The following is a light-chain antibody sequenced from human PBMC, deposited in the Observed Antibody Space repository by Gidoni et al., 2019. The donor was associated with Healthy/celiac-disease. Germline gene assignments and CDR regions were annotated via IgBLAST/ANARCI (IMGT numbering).Light chain of an antibody. Sequence: EIVLTQSPATLSVSPGERATLSCRASQSVSSYLAWYQQTPGQAPRPLIYDASNRATGIPARFSGSGSGTDFTLTISSLEPEDFAVYYCQQRSNWPRTFGQXTKVEIK. CDR3: QQRSNWPRT. J-gene: IGKJ1*01. V-gene: IGKV3-11*01. CDR1: QSVSSY. CDR2: DAS.